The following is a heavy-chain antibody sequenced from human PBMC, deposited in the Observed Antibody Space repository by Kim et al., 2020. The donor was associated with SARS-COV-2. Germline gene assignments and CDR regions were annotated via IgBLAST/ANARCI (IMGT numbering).Heavy chain of an antibody. J-gene: IGHJ4*02. Sequence: SETLSLTCTVSGGSISSSSYYWGWIRQPPGKGLEWIGSIYYSGSTYYNPSLKSRVTISVNTSKNQFSLKLSPVTAADTAVYYCARHLRGLRPVDYWGQGTLVTVSS. D-gene: IGHD5-12*01. CDR3: ARHLRGLRPVDY. CDR1: GGSISSSSYY. V-gene: IGHV4-39*01. CDR2: IYYSGST.